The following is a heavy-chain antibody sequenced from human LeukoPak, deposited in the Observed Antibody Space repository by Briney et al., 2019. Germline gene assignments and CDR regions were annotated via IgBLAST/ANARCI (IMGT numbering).Heavy chain of an antibody. V-gene: IGHV1-46*01. Sequence: ASVKVSCKASGGIFSSYAISWVRQAPGQGLEWMGSIYCSDGSTIYGQKFQGRVTITRDTSTSTVYMDLSGLRSEDTAVYYCARDWELTYWGQGTLVTVSS. J-gene: IGHJ4*02. D-gene: IGHD1-7*01. CDR3: ARDWELTY. CDR1: GGIFSSYA. CDR2: IYCSDGST.